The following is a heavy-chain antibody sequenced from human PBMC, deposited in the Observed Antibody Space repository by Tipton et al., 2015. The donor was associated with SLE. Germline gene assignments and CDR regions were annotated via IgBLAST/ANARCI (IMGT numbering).Heavy chain of an antibody. Sequence: LRLSCTVSGGSISSYYWNWIRQPPGKGLEWIGHIHHSGSTTYNPSLQSRVTISRDPSKHQFSLKLTSVTAADTAVYYCARDQVGVGDLDFWGQGSLVTVSS. CDR2: IHHSGST. D-gene: IGHD3-16*01. V-gene: IGHV4-59*01. J-gene: IGHJ4*02. CDR1: GGSISSYY. CDR3: ARDQVGVGDLDF.